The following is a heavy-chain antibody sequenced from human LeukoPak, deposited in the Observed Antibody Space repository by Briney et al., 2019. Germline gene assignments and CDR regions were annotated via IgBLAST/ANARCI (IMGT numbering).Heavy chain of an antibody. CDR1: GGTFSSYA. J-gene: IGHJ4*02. CDR2: IIPIFGIA. Sequence: ASVKVSCKASGGTFSSYAISWVRQAPGQGLEWMGRIIPIFGIANYAQKFQGRVTITADKSTSTAYMELSSLRSEDTAVYYCARDMYYYDGSGPVGVYYFDYWGQGTLVTVSS. CDR3: ARDMYYYDGSGPVGVYYFDY. D-gene: IGHD3-22*01. V-gene: IGHV1-69*04.